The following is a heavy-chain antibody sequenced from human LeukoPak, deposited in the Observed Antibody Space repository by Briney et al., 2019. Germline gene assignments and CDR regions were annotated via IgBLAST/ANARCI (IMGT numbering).Heavy chain of an antibody. D-gene: IGHD6-13*01. Sequence: PSETLSLTCAVYGGSFSGYYWSWIRQPPGKGLEWIGEINHSGSTNYNPSLKSRVTISVDTSKNQFSLKLSSVTAADTAVYYCARHSRLYSSSNWFDPWGQGILVTVSS. CDR3: ARHSRLYSSSNWFDP. CDR2: INHSGST. CDR1: GGSFSGYY. V-gene: IGHV4-34*01. J-gene: IGHJ5*02.